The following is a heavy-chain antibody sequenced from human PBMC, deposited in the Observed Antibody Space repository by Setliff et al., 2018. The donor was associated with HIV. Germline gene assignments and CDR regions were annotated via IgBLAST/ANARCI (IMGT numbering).Heavy chain of an antibody. CDR1: GYTFTSYG. Sequence: ASVKVSCKASGYTFTSYGIIWVRQAPGQGLEWMGWISAYNGNTNYAQKLQGRVTMTTGTSTSTAYMELRSLRSDDTAVYYCARVLWELPQGDYWGQGTLVTVSS. J-gene: IGHJ4*02. CDR2: ISAYNGNT. CDR3: ARVLWELPQGDY. V-gene: IGHV1-18*01. D-gene: IGHD1-26*01.